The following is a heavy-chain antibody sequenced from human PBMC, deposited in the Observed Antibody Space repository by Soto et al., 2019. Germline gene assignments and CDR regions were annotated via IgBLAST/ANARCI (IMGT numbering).Heavy chain of an antibody. CDR2: VNQDGSEK. V-gene: IGHV3-7*01. CDR3: ARELGRGCSSIAARRFDY. D-gene: IGHD6-6*01. Sequence: EVQLVESGGGLVQPGGSLRLSCAASGFTFSSYWMSWVRQAPGKGLEWVANVNQDGSEKYYVDSVKGRFTISRDNAKNSLYLQMNSLRAEDTAVYYCARELGRGCSSIAARRFDYWGQGTLVTVSS. CDR1: GFTFSSYW. J-gene: IGHJ4*02.